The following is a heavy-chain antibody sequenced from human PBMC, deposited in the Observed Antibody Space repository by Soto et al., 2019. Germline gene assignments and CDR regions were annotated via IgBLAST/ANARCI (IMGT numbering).Heavy chain of an antibody. D-gene: IGHD6-6*01. CDR1: GGSISSGGYS. CDR3: ARVLAALGSVVTYYFDY. CDR2: IYHSGST. Sequence: SETLSPTCAVSGGSISSGGYSWSWIRQPPGKGLEWIGYIYHSGSTYYNPSLKSRVTISVDRSKNQFSLKLSSVTAADTAVYYCARVLAALGSVVTYYFDYWGQGTLVTVSS. V-gene: IGHV4-30-2*01. J-gene: IGHJ4*02.